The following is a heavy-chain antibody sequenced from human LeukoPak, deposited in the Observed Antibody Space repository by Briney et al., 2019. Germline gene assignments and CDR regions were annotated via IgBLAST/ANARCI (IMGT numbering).Heavy chain of an antibody. CDR1: GXRFTSYW. J-gene: IGHJ3*02. CDR2: IYPGDSHT. V-gene: IGHV5-51*01. D-gene: IGHD1-1*01. CDR3: ARPDNLPNAFDI. Sequence: GESLKISCKGSGXRFTSYWSAWVRQMPGKGLEWMGIIYPGDSHTRYSPSFQGQVTISADRSISTAYLQWSSLKASDTAMYYCARPDNLPNAFDIWGQGTMVTVSS.